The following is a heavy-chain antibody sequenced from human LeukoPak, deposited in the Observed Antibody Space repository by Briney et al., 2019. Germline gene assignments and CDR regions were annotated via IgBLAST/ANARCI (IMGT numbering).Heavy chain of an antibody. CDR3: ARSGCTNGVCYTLPGYYYYMDV. J-gene: IGHJ6*03. CDR1: GYTFTGYY. Sequence: GASVKVSCKASGYTFTGYYMHWVRQAPGQGLEWMGWINPNSGGTNYAQKFQGRVTMTRDTTISTAYMELSRLRSDDTAVYYCARSGCTNGVCYTLPGYYYYMDVWGKGTTVTVSS. V-gene: IGHV1-2*02. D-gene: IGHD2-8*01. CDR2: INPNSGGT.